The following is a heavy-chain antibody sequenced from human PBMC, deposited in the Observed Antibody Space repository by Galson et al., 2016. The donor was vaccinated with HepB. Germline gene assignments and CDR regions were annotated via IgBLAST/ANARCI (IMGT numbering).Heavy chain of an antibody. J-gene: IGHJ4*02. CDR3: AKGQKGSYDFWTGGRSGYYFVS. Sequence: SETLSLTCAVYGGSFSGYYWSWIRQSPGKGLEWIGEINQSGNTNNNPSLKSRVTISVDTSKNQFSLKLSSVTAADTAVYYCAKGQKGSYDFWTGGRSGYYFVSWGQGTLVTFSA. CDR1: GGSFSGYY. CDR2: INQSGNT. V-gene: IGHV4-34*01. D-gene: IGHD3-3*01.